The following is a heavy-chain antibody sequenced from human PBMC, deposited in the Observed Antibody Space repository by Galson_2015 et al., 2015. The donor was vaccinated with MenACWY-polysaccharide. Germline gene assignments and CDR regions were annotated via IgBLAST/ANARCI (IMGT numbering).Heavy chain of an antibody. Sequence: SLRLSCAASGFTFSTYAMHWVRQAPGQGLEWMATISSSGDDKYYADSVKGRFTISRDNSNNTLYLEMSSLRAGDTAVYYCVKNGYTGSSYGYVDSWGQGTLGTVSS. V-gene: IGHV3-30*18. CDR1: GFTFSTYA. J-gene: IGHJ4*02. CDR2: ISSSGDDK. CDR3: VKNGYTGSSYGYVDS. D-gene: IGHD1-26*01.